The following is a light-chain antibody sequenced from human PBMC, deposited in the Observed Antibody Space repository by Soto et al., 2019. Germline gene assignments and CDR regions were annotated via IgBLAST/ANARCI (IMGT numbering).Light chain of an antibody. CDR2: GNN. CDR1: SSNIGAGYD. Sequence: QSVLTQPHSVSGAPGQRVTISCTGSSSNIGAGYDVHWYQQLPGTAPKLLIYGNNNRPSGVPDRFSGSKSGTSASLAIAGLQAEDEADYYCQSYDSSLSGYVFGTGTKVTVL. J-gene: IGLJ1*01. CDR3: QSYDSSLSGYV. V-gene: IGLV1-40*01.